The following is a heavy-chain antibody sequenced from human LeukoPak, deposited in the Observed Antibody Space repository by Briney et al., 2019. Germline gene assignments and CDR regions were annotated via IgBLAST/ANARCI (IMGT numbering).Heavy chain of an antibody. CDR1: GFTFSSYE. J-gene: IGHJ5*02. D-gene: IGHD3-10*01. CDR3: ARDRHTMVRGVIINWFDP. Sequence: GGSLRLSCAASGFTFSSYEMNWVRQAPGKGLEWVSYISSSGSTIYYADSVKGRFTISRDNAKNSLYLQMNSLRAEDTAVYYCARDRHTMVRGVIINWFDPWGQGTLVTVSS. V-gene: IGHV3-48*03. CDR2: ISSSGSTI.